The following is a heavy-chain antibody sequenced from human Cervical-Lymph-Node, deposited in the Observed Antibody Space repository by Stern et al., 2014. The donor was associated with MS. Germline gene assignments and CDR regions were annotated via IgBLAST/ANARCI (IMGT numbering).Heavy chain of an antibody. V-gene: IGHV5-51*01. CDR3: AILGAPSTPFRG. D-gene: IGHD2-15*01. Sequence: VQLVEYGAEVKKPGESLKISCKGSGYSFTNSWIGWVRQMPGKGLEWMGIIHPGDSDIRYSPSFQGQVTISPDKSISTAYLQWSSLKASDTAMYYCAILGAPSTPFRGWGQGTLVTVSS. J-gene: IGHJ4*02. CDR1: GYSFTNSW. CDR2: IHPGDSDI.